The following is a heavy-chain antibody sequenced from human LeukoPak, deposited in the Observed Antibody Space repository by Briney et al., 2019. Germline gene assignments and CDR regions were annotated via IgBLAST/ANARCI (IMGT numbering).Heavy chain of an antibody. J-gene: IGHJ4*02. V-gene: IGHV4-34*01. Sequence: SETLSLTCAVYGGSFSGYYWSWIRQPPGKGLEWIGEINHSGSTNYNPSLKSRVTISVDTSKNQFSLKLSSVTAADTAIYYCARGVVAAAGRTFDFWGQGTLVTVSS. CDR3: ARGVVAAAGRTFDF. CDR1: GGSFSGYY. D-gene: IGHD6-13*01. CDR2: INHSGST.